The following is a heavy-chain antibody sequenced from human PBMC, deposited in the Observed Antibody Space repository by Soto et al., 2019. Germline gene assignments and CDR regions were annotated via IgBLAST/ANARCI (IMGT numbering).Heavy chain of an antibody. CDR1: GFTLSSYG. Sequence: QVQLVESGGGGVQPGRSLRLSCGVSGFTLSSYGMHWVRQAPGKGLEWVAFISEDESNKYYAGSVKGRFTISRDNSKNTLYLQMSSLRSDDTALYYCTKEADAFDVWGQGTMVTVSS. CDR2: ISEDESNK. V-gene: IGHV3-30*18. J-gene: IGHJ3*01. CDR3: TKEADAFDV.